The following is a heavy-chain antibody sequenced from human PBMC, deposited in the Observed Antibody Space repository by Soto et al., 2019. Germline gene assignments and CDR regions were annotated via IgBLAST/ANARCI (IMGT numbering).Heavy chain of an antibody. Sequence: GGSLRLSCVASGFTFSNYAMHWVRQAPGKGLEWVAIVSYDGDNEYYADSVRGRFFISRDNSRNTLYLQTSSLRHEDTAVYYCTRPKLVAYSLDPWGQGTLVTVS. CDR3: TRPKLVAYSLDP. CDR1: GFTFSNYA. D-gene: IGHD5-12*01. V-gene: IGHV3-30*03. J-gene: IGHJ5*02. CDR2: VSYDGDNE.